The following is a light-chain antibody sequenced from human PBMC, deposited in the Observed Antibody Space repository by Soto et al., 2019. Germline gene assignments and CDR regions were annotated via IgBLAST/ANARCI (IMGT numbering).Light chain of an antibody. CDR3: QWYNTC. Sequence: DIQLAQSPSTLSASVGDRVTITCRASQSISRLLAWYQQKTGKAPKVLIYDASNLGSGVPSRFSGSGSGTEFTLTISSLQPDDFATYYCQWYNTCFGGGTKV. J-gene: IGKJ4*01. CDR2: DAS. V-gene: IGKV1-5*01. CDR1: QSISRL.